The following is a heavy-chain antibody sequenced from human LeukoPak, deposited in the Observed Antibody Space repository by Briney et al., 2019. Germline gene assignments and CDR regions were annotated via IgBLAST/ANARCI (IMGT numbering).Heavy chain of an antibody. CDR3: VRERGPYNAFDI. Sequence: PGRSLRLSCAASGFTFSNYGMHWVRQAPDKGLEWVSVIWSDGKNKFYVDSVRGRFTIFRDNSKKTLDLQLNSLRAEDTAMYYCVRERGPYNAFDIWGQGTMVTVSS. D-gene: IGHD2-21*01. CDR2: IWSDGKNK. V-gene: IGHV3-33*01. CDR1: GFTFSNYG. J-gene: IGHJ3*02.